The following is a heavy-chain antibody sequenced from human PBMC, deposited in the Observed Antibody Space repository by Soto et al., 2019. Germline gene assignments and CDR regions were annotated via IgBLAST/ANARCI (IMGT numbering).Heavy chain of an antibody. Sequence: LSLTCTVSGGSISSGGYYWSWIRQHPGKGLEWIGYIYYSGTTYCNPSLKSRVTISVDTSKNQFSLKLSSVTAADTAVYYCSASCVACGGFNYYGMDVWGQGTTVTVSS. CDR3: SASCVACGGFNYYGMDV. J-gene: IGHJ6*02. V-gene: IGHV4-31*03. CDR1: GGSISSGGYY. CDR2: IYYSGTT. D-gene: IGHD2-21*01.